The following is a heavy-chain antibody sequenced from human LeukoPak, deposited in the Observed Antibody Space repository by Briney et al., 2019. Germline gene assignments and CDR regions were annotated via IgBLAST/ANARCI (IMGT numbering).Heavy chain of an antibody. J-gene: IGHJ4*02. CDR3: AKNYYDSSGCVDY. V-gene: IGHV3-30*18. CDR1: GFTFSSYG. Sequence: GGSLRLSCAASGFTFSSYGMHWVRQAPGKGLEWVAVISYDGSNKYYADSVKGRFTISRDNSKNTLYLQMNGLRAEDTAVYYCAKNYYDSSGCVDYWGQGTLVTVSS. D-gene: IGHD3-22*01. CDR2: ISYDGSNK.